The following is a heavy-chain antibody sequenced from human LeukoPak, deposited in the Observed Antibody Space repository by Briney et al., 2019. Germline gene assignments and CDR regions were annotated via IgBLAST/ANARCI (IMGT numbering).Heavy chain of an antibody. CDR2: IIPIFGTA. Sequence: SVKVSCKASGGTFSSYAISWVRQAPEQGLEWMGGIIPIFGTANYAQKFQGRVTITADESTSTAYMELSSLRSEDTAVYYCARGAIDIDGMDVWGQGTTVTVSS. CDR3: ARGAIDIDGMDV. D-gene: IGHD3-9*01. V-gene: IGHV1-69*13. J-gene: IGHJ6*02. CDR1: GGTFSSYA.